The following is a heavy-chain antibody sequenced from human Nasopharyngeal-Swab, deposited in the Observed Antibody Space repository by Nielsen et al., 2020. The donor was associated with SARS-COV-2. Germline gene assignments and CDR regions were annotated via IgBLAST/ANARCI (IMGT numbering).Heavy chain of an antibody. Sequence: GGSLRLSCEASGFTFSSYGIHGVRQAPGKGLEWVAVIWYDGSNKYYADSVKGRFTISRDNSKNTLYLQMNSLRAEDTAVYYCARDIGVGATPQDYWGQGTLVTVSS. J-gene: IGHJ4*02. CDR1: GFTFSSYG. CDR3: ARDIGVGATPQDY. D-gene: IGHD1-26*01. V-gene: IGHV3-33*01. CDR2: IWYDGSNK.